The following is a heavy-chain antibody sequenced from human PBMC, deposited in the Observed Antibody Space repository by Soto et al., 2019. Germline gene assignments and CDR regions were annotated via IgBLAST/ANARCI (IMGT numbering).Heavy chain of an antibody. J-gene: IGHJ4*02. CDR2: ISGSGGST. V-gene: IGHV3-23*01. Sequence: GGSLRLSCAASGFTFSSYAMSWVRQAPGKGLEWVSAISGSGGSTYYADSVKGQFTVSRDNSKKRLYLQMNSLRAEDTAVYYYAKDRSIAARPRPIDYWGQGTLVTVSS. CDR1: GFTFSSYA. D-gene: IGHD6-6*01. CDR3: AKDRSIAARPRPIDY.